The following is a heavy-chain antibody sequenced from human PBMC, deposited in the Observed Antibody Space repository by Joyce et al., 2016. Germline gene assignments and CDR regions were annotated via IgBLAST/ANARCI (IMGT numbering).Heavy chain of an antibody. V-gene: IGHV3-23*01. Sequence: EVQLLESGGGLIQPGESLRLSCAASGFTFKNYAMTWVRQAPGKVLVWVSTITGRGATYYADSVKGRFTISRDNSREALSLQMNSLRGEDTAVYYCSKGKSSGAVDWFDPWGQGTLVTVSS. J-gene: IGHJ5*02. CDR2: ITGRGAT. D-gene: IGHD2-8*02. CDR3: SKGKSSGAVDWFDP. CDR1: GFTFKNYA.